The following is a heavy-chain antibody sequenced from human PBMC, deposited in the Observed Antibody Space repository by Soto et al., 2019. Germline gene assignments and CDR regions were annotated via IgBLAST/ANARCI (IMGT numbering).Heavy chain of an antibody. D-gene: IGHD6-19*01. CDR2: INNDGTST. Sequence: PGGSLRLSCAASGFTFSSCWMHWVRQAPGKGLVWVSGINNDGTSTNYADSVKGRFTFSRDNAKNTLYLQMNSLRAEDTAVYYCLRGSSGWPYWGQGTLVTVSS. CDR1: GFTFSSCW. CDR3: LRGSSGWPY. V-gene: IGHV3-74*01. J-gene: IGHJ4*02.